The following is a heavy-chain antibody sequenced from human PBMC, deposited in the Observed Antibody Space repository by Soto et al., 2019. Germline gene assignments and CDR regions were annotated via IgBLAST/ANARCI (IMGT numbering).Heavy chain of an antibody. V-gene: IGHV3-23*01. CDR2: ISGSGGST. CDR3: AKVYYYRHLPGLTNLGYYYGMDV. Sequence: EVQLLESGGGLVQPGGSLRLSCAASGFTFSSYPMSWVRQAPGKGLEWVSAISGSGGSTYYADSVKGRFTISRDNSKNTLYLQMNSLRAEDTAVYYCAKVYYYRHLPGLTNLGYYYGMDVWGQGTTVTVSS. CDR1: GFTFSSYP. J-gene: IGHJ6*02. D-gene: IGHD3-22*01.